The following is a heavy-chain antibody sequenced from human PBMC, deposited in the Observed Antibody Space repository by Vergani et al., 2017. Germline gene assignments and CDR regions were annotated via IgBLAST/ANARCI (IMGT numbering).Heavy chain of an antibody. J-gene: IGHJ2*01. CDR1: GFTFDDYA. CDR2: ISWNSGSI. Sequence: EVQLVESGGGLVQPGRSLRLSCAASGFTFDDYAMPWVRQAPGKGLEWVSGISWNSGSIGYADSVKGRFTISRDNAKNSLYLQMNSLRAEDTALYYCAKDSPARIAAAGTSFYWYFDLWGRGTLVTVSS. D-gene: IGHD6-13*01. CDR3: AKDSPARIAAAGTSFYWYFDL. V-gene: IGHV3-9*01.